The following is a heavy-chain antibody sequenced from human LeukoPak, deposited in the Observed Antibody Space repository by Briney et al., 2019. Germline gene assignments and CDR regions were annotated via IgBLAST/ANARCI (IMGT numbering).Heavy chain of an antibody. CDR2: IYYSGST. CDR1: GGSISSSSYY. J-gene: IGHJ6*03. V-gene: IGHV4-39*07. Sequence: SETLSLTCTVSGGSISSSSYYWGWIRQPPGKGLEWIGSIYYSGSTYYNPSLKSRVTMSVDTSKNQFSLKLSSVTAADTAVYYCARSLAAAWDYYYYYYMDVWGKGTTVTVSS. D-gene: IGHD6-13*01. CDR3: ARSLAAAWDYYYYYYMDV.